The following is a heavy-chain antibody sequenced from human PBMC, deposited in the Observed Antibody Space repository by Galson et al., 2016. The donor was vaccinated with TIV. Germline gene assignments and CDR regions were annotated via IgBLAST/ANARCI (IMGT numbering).Heavy chain of an antibody. Sequence: SLRLSCAASGFTFSNAWMTWVRQPPGKGLEWVGRIQSKTEGGSADYAAPVRGRSIISRNDSENTLFLQMNNLKTEDTAMYYCVTGAVAAGTWGQGTLVAVSS. D-gene: IGHD6-13*01. CDR3: VTGAVAAGT. V-gene: IGHV3-15*01. CDR1: GFTFSNAW. J-gene: IGHJ4*02. CDR2: IQSKTEGGSA.